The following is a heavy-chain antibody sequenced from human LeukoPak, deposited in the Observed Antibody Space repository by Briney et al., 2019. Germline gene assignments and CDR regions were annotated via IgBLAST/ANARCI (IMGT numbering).Heavy chain of an antibody. CDR1: GYTFTSYG. CDR2: ISAYNGKT. CDR3: ARTTVTTFSDAFDI. Sequence: ASVKVSCKASGYTFTSYGISWVRQAPGQGLEWMGWISAYNGKTKYAQKLQGRVTMTTDTSTSTAYMELRSLRSDDTAVYYCARTTVTTFSDAFDIWGRGTMVTVSS. V-gene: IGHV1-18*01. J-gene: IGHJ3*02. D-gene: IGHD4-17*01.